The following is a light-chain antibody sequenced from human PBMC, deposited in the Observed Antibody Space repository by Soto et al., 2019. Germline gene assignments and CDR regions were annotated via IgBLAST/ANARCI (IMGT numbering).Light chain of an antibody. CDR3: CSYTDIALDVV. J-gene: IGLJ2*01. CDR1: SSDIGDYDY. V-gene: IGLV2-14*01. Sequence: QPGSVSGSPGQSITISCTGTSSDIGDYDYVSWYQHLPGKAPKLLIFDVTHRPSGVSDRFSGSKSGNTASLTISGVRPEDEADYYCCSYTDIALDVVFGGGTKVTVL. CDR2: DVT.